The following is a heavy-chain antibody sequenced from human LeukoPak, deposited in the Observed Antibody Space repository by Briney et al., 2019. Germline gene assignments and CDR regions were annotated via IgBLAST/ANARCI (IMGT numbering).Heavy chain of an antibody. V-gene: IGHV3-48*03. CDR1: GLTFSSYE. CDR2: ISSSGDTI. J-gene: IGHJ4*02. D-gene: IGHD6-13*01. Sequence: GGSLRLSCAASGLTFSSYEMNWVRQAPGKGLEWVSYISSSGDTIYSADSVKGRFTISRDNAKNLLYLQMNSLRAEDTAVYYCARDYSAAGDYWGQGTLVTVSS. CDR3: ARDYSAAGDY.